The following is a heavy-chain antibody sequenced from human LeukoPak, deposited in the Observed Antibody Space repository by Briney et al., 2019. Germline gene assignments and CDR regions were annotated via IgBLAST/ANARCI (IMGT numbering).Heavy chain of an antibody. V-gene: IGHV3-74*01. Sequence: GGSLRLSCAASGFTFSSYSMNWVRQAPGKGLEWVSRINSDGSSTNYADSVKGRLTISRDNAKNTLYLQMNSLRAEDTAVYYCTRGLVGARFDPWGQGALVTVSS. CDR3: TRGLVGARFDP. CDR1: GFTFSSYS. D-gene: IGHD1-26*01. CDR2: INSDGSST. J-gene: IGHJ5*02.